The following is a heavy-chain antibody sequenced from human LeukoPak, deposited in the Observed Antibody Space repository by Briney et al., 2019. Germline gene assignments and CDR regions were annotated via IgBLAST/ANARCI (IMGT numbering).Heavy chain of an antibody. CDR1: GFTFSSYS. CDR3: ARDQGYNWFDP. J-gene: IGHJ5*02. Sequence: GGSLRLSCAASGFTFSSYSMNWVRQAPGKGLEWVSSISSSSSYIYYADSVKGRFTISRDNAKNSLYPQMNSLRAEDTAVYYCARDQGYNWFDPWGQGTLVTVSS. CDR2: ISSSSSYI. V-gene: IGHV3-21*01.